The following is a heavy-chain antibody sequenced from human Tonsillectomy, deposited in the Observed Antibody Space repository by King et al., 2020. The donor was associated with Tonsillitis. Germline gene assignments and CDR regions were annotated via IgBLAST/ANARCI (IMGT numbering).Heavy chain of an antibody. Sequence: VQLVESGGGLVQPGGSLRLSCAASGFTVSSNYMSWVRQAPGKGLEWVSVIYSGGSIYYADSVRGRFTISRDNSKNMLYLQMNSLRVEDTAVYYCVRKKGYYSGMDVWGQGITVTVSS. CDR1: GFTVSSNY. J-gene: IGHJ6*02. CDR2: IYSGGSI. V-gene: IGHV3-66*01. CDR3: VRKKGYYSGMDV.